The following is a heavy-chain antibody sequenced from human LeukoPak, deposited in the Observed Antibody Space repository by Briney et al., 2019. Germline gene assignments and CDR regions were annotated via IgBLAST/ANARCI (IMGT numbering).Heavy chain of an antibody. D-gene: IGHD6-6*01. Sequence: ASVKVSCKASGYTFTGYYIHWVRQAPGQGLEWMGWINPNTGDTNYAQKFQGRVTMTRDTSISTAYMELSRLRSDDTAVYYCARASKPYSSSYGYWGQGTLVTVSS. CDR1: GYTFTGYY. J-gene: IGHJ4*02. V-gene: IGHV1-2*02. CDR2: INPNTGDT. CDR3: ARASKPYSSSYGY.